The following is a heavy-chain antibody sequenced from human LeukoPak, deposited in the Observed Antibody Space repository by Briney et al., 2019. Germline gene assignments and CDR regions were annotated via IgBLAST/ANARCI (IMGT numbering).Heavy chain of an antibody. CDR1: GGTFSSYA. Sequence: GASVKVSCKASGGTFSSYAISRVRQAPGQGLEWMGGIIPIFGTANYAQKFQGRVTITTGESTSTAYMELSSLRSEDTAVYYCARVLAARPGYYYYMDVWGKGTTVTVSS. CDR2: IIPIFGTA. J-gene: IGHJ6*03. D-gene: IGHD6-6*01. V-gene: IGHV1-69*05. CDR3: ARVLAARPGYYYYMDV.